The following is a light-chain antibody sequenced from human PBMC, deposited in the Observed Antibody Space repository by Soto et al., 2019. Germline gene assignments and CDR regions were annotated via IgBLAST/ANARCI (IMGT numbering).Light chain of an antibody. V-gene: IGKV3-20*01. J-gene: IGKJ1*01. CDR1: QSVSSSF. CDR2: GAS. CDR3: QQYGSSPRT. Sequence: EIVLTQSPGTLSLSPGERATLSCRASQSVSSSFLAWYQQKPGQAPRLLIYGASCRATGIPDRLSGSGSGTDFTVTISRLEPEDFAVYYCQQYGSSPRTFGQGTKVEIK.